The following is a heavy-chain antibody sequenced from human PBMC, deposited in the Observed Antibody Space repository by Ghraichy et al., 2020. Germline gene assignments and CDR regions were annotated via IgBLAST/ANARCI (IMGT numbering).Heavy chain of an antibody. Sequence: ASVKVSCKASGYTFTSYGISWVRQAPGQGLEWMGWISAYNGNTNYAQKLQGRVTMTTDTSTSTAYMELRSLRSDDTAVYYCARDFPAGILTGYYIAKYYYYGMDVWGQGTTVTVSS. V-gene: IGHV1-18*01. J-gene: IGHJ6*02. CDR3: ARDFPAGILTGYYIAKYYYYGMDV. CDR2: ISAYNGNT. D-gene: IGHD3-9*01. CDR1: GYTFTSYG.